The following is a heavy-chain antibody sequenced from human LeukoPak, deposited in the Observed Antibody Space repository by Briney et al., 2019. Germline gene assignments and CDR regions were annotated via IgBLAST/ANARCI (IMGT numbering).Heavy chain of an antibody. V-gene: IGHV3-23*01. J-gene: IGHJ4*02. D-gene: IGHD3-16*01. Sequence: GGSLRLSCAASGLIFDNYVMSWVRQAPGKGLEWVSGISATGYTPYYADSVKGRFTISRDNSKNTLHLQMDSLSVEDTAMYYCVERDAVGLDYWGQGTLVTVSS. CDR3: VERDAVGLDY. CDR2: ISATGYTP. CDR1: GLIFDNYV.